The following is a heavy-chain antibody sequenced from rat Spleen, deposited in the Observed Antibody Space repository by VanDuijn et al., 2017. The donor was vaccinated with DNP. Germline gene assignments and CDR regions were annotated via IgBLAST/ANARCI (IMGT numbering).Heavy chain of an antibody. V-gene: IGHV5-7*01. CDR1: GFSLTSYN. CDR3: ARPDY. Sequence: VQLKESGPGLVQPSQTLSLTCTVAGFSLTSYNVHWVRQPPGKGLEWVATVSYDGGSTYYRDSVKGRFTMSRDNAKSTLYLQMDSLRSEDTATYYCARPDYWGQGVMVTVSS. CDR2: VSYDGGST. J-gene: IGHJ2*01.